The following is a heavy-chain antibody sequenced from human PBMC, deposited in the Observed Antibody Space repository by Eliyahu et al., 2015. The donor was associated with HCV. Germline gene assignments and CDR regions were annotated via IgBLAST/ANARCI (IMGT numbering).Heavy chain of an antibody. V-gene: IGHV3-30*03. CDR1: GFTFSRYA. Sequence: QVQLVESGGGVVQPGRSLRLSCAASGFTFSRYAVHWVRQAPGKGLEWVAAISYDGSNKYHPDSVKGRFTISRDNSKNTVYLQMNTLRAEDTAVYYCARAVPEYCSSVSCYTSFDYWGQGTLVTVSS. J-gene: IGHJ4*02. CDR3: ARAVPEYCSSVSCYTSFDY. CDR2: ISYDGSNK. D-gene: IGHD2-2*02.